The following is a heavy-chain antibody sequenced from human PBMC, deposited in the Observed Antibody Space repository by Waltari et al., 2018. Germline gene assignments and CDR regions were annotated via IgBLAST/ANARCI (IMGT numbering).Heavy chain of an antibody. CDR3: AKDHCSGGSCYDY. J-gene: IGHJ4*02. CDR2: ISWDGGST. Sequence: EVQLVESGGVVVQPGGSLRLSCAASGFTCAEYTMNWVRQAPGKGLEWVSLISWDGGSTYYADSVKGRFTISRDNSKNSLYLQMNSLRTEDTALYYCAKDHCSGGSCYDYWGQGTLVTVSS. CDR1: GFTCAEYT. V-gene: IGHV3-43*01. D-gene: IGHD2-15*01.